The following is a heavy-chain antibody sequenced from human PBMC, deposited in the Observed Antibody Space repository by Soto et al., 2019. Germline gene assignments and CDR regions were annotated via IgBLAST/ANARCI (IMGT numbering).Heavy chain of an antibody. V-gene: IGHV3-30-3*01. J-gene: IGHJ5*02. CDR1: GFTFSSYA. Sequence: QVQLVESGGGVVQPGRSLRLSCAASGFTFSSYAMHWVRQAPGKGLEWVAVISYDGSNKYYADSVKGRFTISRDNSKNTLYLQMNSLRAEDTAVYYCASVTYGDYGIDNWFDPWGQGTLVTVSS. CDR3: ASVTYGDYGIDNWFDP. D-gene: IGHD4-17*01. CDR2: ISYDGSNK.